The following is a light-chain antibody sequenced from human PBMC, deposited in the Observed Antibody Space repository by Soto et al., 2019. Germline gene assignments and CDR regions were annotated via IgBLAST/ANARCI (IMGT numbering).Light chain of an antibody. J-gene: IGLJ1*01. CDR1: SSDVGSYNL. CDR2: EGS. V-gene: IGLV2-23*01. Sequence: QSVLTQPASVSVSPGQSITSSCTGTSSDVGSYNLVSWYQQHPGKAPKLMIYEGSKRPSGVSNRFSGSKSGNTASLTISGLQAEDEADYYCCSYAGSSTYVFGTGTKVTV. CDR3: CSYAGSSTYV.